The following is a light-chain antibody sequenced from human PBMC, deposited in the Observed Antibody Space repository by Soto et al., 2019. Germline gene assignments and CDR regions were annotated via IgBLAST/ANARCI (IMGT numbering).Light chain of an antibody. J-gene: IGKJ4*01. Sequence: DIQMTQSPSSLSASVGDRVTITCRASQSISSYLNWYQQKPGKAPKLLIYAASSLQSGVPSRFSGSGSGTDFTLTISSLQPEDFATYYCKQSNSTPRVTFGGGTKLEIK. CDR2: AAS. CDR3: KQSNSTPRVT. CDR1: QSISSY. V-gene: IGKV1-39*01.